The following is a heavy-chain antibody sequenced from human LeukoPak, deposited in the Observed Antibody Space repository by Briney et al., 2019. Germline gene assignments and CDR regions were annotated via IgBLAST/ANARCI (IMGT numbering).Heavy chain of an antibody. CDR3: AGPVNSNHHHNMRYPPYYYYYMDV. CDR2: ISGSGGST. CDR1: GFTLSSYA. V-gene: IGHV3-23*01. J-gene: IGHJ6*03. Sequence: PGGSLRLSCAASGFTLSSYAMSWVRQAPGKGLEWVSAISGSGGSTYYADSVKGRFTISRDNSKNTLYLQMNSLRAEDTAVYYCAGPVNSNHHHNMRYPPYYYYYMDVWGKGTTVTVSS. D-gene: IGHD6-13*01.